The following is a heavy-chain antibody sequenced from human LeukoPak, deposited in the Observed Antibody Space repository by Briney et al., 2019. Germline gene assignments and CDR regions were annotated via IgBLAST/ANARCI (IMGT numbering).Heavy chain of an antibody. CDR3: ARGTSITMVRGVILPFTTGDV. CDR1: GGSISSTYY. J-gene: IGHJ6*04. CDR2: IYYSGTT. Sequence: PSETLSLTCTVSGGSISSTYYWDWIRQPPGKGLEGIGSIYYSGTTYYNPSLKSRVTISVDTSKNQFSLKLSYVTAADTAVYYCARGTSITMVRGVILPFTTGDVWGKGTTVTVSS. D-gene: IGHD3-10*01. V-gene: IGHV4-39*07.